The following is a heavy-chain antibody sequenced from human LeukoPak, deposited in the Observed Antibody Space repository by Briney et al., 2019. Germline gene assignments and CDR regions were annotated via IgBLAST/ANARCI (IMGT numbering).Heavy chain of an antibody. CDR3: VKYGGDLGVAFDC. D-gene: IGHD2-21*01. J-gene: IGHJ4*02. V-gene: IGHV3-7*01. Sequence: GGSLRLSCAASGFLFSKYWMTWVRQAPGKGLEWVANIKEDDSEIYYVESVKGRFTISRDNAKNSLYLQMNSLRAEDTAVYYCVKYGGDLGVAFDCWGQGTLVTVSS. CDR2: IKEDDSEI. CDR1: GFLFSKYW.